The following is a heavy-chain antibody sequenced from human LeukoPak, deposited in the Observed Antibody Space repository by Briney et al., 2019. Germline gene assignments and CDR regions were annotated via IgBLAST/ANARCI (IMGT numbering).Heavy chain of an antibody. CDR2: ISGSGGST. D-gene: IGHD3-10*01. CDR1: GFSFSTYS. V-gene: IGHV3-23*01. J-gene: IGHJ4*02. CDR3: AKDAQYYYGSGTYFDY. Sequence: GGSLRLSCEASGFSFSTYSMNWVRQAPGKGLEWVSAISGSGGSTYYADSVKGRFTISRDNSKNTLYLQMNSLRAGDTAVYYCAKDAQYYYGSGTYFDYWGQGTLVTVSS.